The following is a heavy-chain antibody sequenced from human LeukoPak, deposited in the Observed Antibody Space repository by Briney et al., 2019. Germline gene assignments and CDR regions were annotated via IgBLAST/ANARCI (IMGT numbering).Heavy chain of an antibody. CDR1: GLTFSSYW. Sequence: GGSLRLSCAASGLTFSSYWMSWVRQAPGKGLEWVANIKQDGSEKYYVDSVKGRFTISRDNAKNSLYLQMNSLRAEATAVYYCARDHYYYDSYFDYWGQGTLVTVSS. D-gene: IGHD3-22*01. CDR2: IKQDGSEK. J-gene: IGHJ4*02. V-gene: IGHV3-7*01. CDR3: ARDHYYYDSYFDY.